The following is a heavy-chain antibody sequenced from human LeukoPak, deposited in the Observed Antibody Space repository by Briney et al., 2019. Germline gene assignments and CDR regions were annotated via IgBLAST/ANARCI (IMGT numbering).Heavy chain of an antibody. D-gene: IGHD1-26*01. CDR3: AREGSGSYIIDY. Sequence: ASMKVSCKASGYTFTSYDINWVRQATGQGLEWMGWMNPNSGNTGYAQKFQGRVTMTRNTSISTAYMELSSLRSEDTAVYYCAREGSGSYIIDYWGQGTLVTVSS. CDR2: MNPNSGNT. V-gene: IGHV1-8*01. J-gene: IGHJ4*02. CDR1: GYTFTSYD.